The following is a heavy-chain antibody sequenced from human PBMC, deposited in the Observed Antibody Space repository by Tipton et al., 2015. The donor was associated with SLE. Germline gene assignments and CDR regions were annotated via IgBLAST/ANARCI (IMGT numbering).Heavy chain of an antibody. Sequence: TLSLTCAVYGGSFSGYYWSWIRQPPGKGLEWIGEINHSGSTNYSPSLKSRVTISVDTSKNQFSLKLSSVTAADTAVYYCARGSIAARGYYMDVWGKGTTVTVSS. V-gene: IGHV4-34*01. D-gene: IGHD6-6*01. J-gene: IGHJ6*03. CDR3: ARGSIAARGYYMDV. CDR1: GGSFSGYY. CDR2: INHSGST.